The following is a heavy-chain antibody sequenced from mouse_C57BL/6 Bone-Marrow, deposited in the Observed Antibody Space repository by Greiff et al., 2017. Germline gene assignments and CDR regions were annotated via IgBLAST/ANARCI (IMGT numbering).Heavy chain of an antibody. CDR3: AMQCDGSSGAWVAY. CDR2: IHPYDSDT. D-gene: IGHD1-1*01. Sequence: QVQLQQPGAELVKPGASVKVSCKASGYTFTSYWMHWVKQRPGQGLEWIGSIHPYDSDTNYNQKFKGKATLTVDNSASTAYMQLSSLTSEDSAVYYWAMQCDGSSGAWVAYWGQGTLVTVSA. V-gene: IGHV1-74*01. J-gene: IGHJ3*01. CDR1: GYTFTSYW.